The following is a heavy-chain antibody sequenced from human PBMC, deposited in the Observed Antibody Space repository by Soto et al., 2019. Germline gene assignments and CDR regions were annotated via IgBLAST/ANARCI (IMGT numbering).Heavy chain of an antibody. J-gene: IGHJ4*02. D-gene: IGHD3-10*01. V-gene: IGHV4-31*03. CDR2: IHYSGST. CDR1: GGSISSGGYY. CDR3: ARVRGSGSYSVYYFDS. Sequence: QVQLQESGPGLVKPSQTLSLTCSVSGGSISSGGYYWNWVRQRPGKGLEWIGYIHYSGSTFYNPSLESRLTTSVDMSKNQLSLRLRSVTAADTAVYYCARVRGSGSYSVYYFDSWGQGTLVTVSS.